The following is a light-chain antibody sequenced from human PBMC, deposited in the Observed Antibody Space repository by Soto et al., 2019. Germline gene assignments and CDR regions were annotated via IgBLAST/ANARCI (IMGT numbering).Light chain of an antibody. CDR1: SSNIGAGYD. CDR2: GNS. V-gene: IGLV1-40*01. J-gene: IGLJ2*01. Sequence: QSVLTQPPSVSGAPGQRVTISCTGSSSNIGAGYDVHWYQQLPGTAPKLLIYGNSNRPSGVPDRFSGSKSGTSASLAITGLQAEDEADDYCQSYDSSRSVLVVFGGGTKLTVL. CDR3: QSYDSSRSVLVV.